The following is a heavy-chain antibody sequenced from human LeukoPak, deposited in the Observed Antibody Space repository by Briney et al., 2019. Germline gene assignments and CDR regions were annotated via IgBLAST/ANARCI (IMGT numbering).Heavy chain of an antibody. D-gene: IGHD1-26*01. Sequence: SETLSLTCTVSGDSISSNYWNWIRQPPGKGLEWIGSIYYSGSANYNPSLKSRVTISVDTSKNQFSLKQSSVTAADTAVYYCARSYSGSLYDAVDIWGQGTMVAVSS. CDR3: ARSYSGSLYDAVDI. CDR2: IYYSGSA. V-gene: IGHV4-59*08. J-gene: IGHJ3*02. CDR1: GDSISSNY.